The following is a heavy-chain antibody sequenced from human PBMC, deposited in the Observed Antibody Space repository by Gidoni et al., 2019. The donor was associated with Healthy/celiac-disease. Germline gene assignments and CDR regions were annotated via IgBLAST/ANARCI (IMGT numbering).Heavy chain of an antibody. V-gene: IGHV3-9*01. D-gene: IGHD6-6*01. Sequence: DVQLVASGGALVQPGRFLRLSCAASGFPCDDYAMHWVRQAPGKGREWVSGISWNSGSIGYADSVKGRFTISRDNAKNSLYLQMNSLRAEDTALYYCAKAGSYSSSSGDFDYWGQGTLVTVSS. CDR3: AKAGSYSSSSGDFDY. J-gene: IGHJ4*02. CDR2: ISWNSGSI. CDR1: GFPCDDYA.